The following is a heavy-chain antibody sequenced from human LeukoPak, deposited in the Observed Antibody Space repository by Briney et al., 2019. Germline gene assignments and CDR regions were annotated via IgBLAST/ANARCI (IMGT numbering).Heavy chain of an antibody. CDR2: ISGSGGST. J-gene: IGHJ6*03. V-gene: IGHV3-23*01. CDR3: ARSTVTTGRYYYMDV. Sequence: GGSLRLSCAASGFTFNTYGMSWVRQAPGKGLEWVSAISGSGGSTYYADSVKGRFTISRDNSKNTLYLQMNSLRAEDTAVYYCARSTVTTGRYYYMDVWGKGTTVTISS. CDR1: GFTFNTYG. D-gene: IGHD4-17*01.